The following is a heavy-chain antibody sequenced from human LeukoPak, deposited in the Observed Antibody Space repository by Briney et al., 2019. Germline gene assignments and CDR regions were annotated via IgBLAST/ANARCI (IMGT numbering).Heavy chain of an antibody. CDR2: IYYSGST. D-gene: IGHD5-12*01. J-gene: IGHJ6*03. CDR1: GGSISSSSYY. CDR3: ARDSSGYDHYCYYYYMDV. V-gene: IGHV4-39*02. Sequence: SETLSLTCTVSGGSISSSSYYWGWIRQPPGKGLEWIGSIYYSGSTYYNPSLKSRVTISVDTSKTQFSLKLSSVTAADTAVYYCARDSSGYDHYCYYYYMDVWGKGTTVTVSS.